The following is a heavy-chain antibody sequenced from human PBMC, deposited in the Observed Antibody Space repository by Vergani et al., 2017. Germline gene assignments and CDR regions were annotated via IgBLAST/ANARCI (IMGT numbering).Heavy chain of an antibody. D-gene: IGHD1-26*01. CDR1: GFTFSDYY. J-gene: IGHJ4*02. V-gene: IGHV3-11*05. CDR2: ISSSSSYT. Sequence: QVQLVESGGGLVKPGGSLRLSCAASGFTFSDYYMSWIRQAPGTGLEWVSYISSSSSYTNYADSVKGRFTISRDNAKNSLYLQMNSLRAEDTAVYYCARAGTSGSYYPPDYWGQGTLVTVSS. CDR3: ARAGTSGSYYPPDY.